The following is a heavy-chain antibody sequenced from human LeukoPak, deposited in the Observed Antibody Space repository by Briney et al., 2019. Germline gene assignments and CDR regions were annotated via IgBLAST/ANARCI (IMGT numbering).Heavy chain of an antibody. Sequence: ASVKVSCKASGYTFTSYDINWVRQATGQGLEWMGWMNPNSGNTGYAQKFQGRVTMTRNTSISTAYMELSSLRSEDTAVYYCASTRLWFGELFPSFFDYWGQGTLVTVFS. V-gene: IGHV1-8*01. CDR3: ASTRLWFGELFPSFFDY. J-gene: IGHJ4*02. CDR2: MNPNSGNT. CDR1: GYTFTSYD. D-gene: IGHD3-10*01.